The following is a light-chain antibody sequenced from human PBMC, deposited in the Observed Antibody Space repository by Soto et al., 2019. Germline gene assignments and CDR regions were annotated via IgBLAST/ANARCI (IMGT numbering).Light chain of an antibody. CDR1: TSDVGGYNY. Sequence: QSALTQPVSVSGSPGQSITISCTGTTSDVGGYNYVSWFQQHPGKAPKLMLYDVSNRPSGVSDRFSGSKSGNTASLTISGLQTEDEGDYHCSSYTISTTYVFGTGTKVTVL. CDR3: SSYTISTTYV. CDR2: DVS. J-gene: IGLJ1*01. V-gene: IGLV2-14*01.